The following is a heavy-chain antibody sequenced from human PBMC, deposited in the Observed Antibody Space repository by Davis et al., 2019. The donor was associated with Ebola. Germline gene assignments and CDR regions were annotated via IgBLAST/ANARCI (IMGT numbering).Heavy chain of an antibody. CDR1: GDTFSTKT. V-gene: IGHV1-69*13. CDR2: LVPLCATP. D-gene: IGHD3-3*01. CDR3: ATAENSFGVVLRHYFES. J-gene: IGHJ4*02. Sequence: SVKVSCKASGDTFSTKTVIWVRQAPGQGLEWMGVLVPLCATPNYSQKVQGRVSSTADESTTTAYMELSALGSDDSAMSYCATAENSFGVVLRHYFESWGQGTLVTVSA.